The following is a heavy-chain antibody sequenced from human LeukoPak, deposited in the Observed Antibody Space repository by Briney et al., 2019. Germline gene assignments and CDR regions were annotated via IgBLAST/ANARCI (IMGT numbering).Heavy chain of an antibody. J-gene: IGHJ6*02. CDR2: ISSSSSYI. V-gene: IGHV3-21*01. CDR1: GFTFSSYS. D-gene: IGHD3-22*01. Sequence: GGSLRLSCAASGFTFSSYSMNWVRQAPGKWLEWVSSISSSSSYIYYADSVKGRFTLSRDNAKNSLYLQMNSLRAEDTAVYYCASYDSSGYYSKPYYYYGMDVWGRGTTVTVSS. CDR3: ASYDSSGYYSKPYYYYGMDV.